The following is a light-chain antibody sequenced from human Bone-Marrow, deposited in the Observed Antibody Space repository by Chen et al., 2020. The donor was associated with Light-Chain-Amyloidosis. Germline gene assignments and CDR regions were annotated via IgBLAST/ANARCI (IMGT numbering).Light chain of an antibody. CDR3: QSYQGSSQGV. V-gene: IGLV6-57*01. CDR2: EDD. CDR1: SGSIATIY. Sequence: NFMLTQPHSVSESPGKTVIISCTRSSGSIATIYVQWYQQRPGSSPTTVIYEDDQRPSGVLDRFSGSIDRSSNSPSLTIAGLKTEDEADYCCQSYQGSSQGVFGGGTKLTVL. J-gene: IGLJ3*02.